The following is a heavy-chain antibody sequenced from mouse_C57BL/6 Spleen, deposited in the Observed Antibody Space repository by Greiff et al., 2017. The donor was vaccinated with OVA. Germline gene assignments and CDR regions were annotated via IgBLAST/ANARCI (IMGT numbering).Heavy chain of an antibody. J-gene: IGHJ4*01. CDR1: GFTFTSYW. CDR2: IYPSDSET. CDR3: ARSGYGNWGDY. Sequence: QVQLKQPGAELVRPGSSVKLSCKASGFTFTSYWMDWVKQRPGQGLEWIGNIYPSDSETHYNQKFKDKATLTVDKSSSTAYMQLSSLTSEDSAVYYCARSGYGNWGDYWGQGTSVTVSS. V-gene: IGHV1-61*01. D-gene: IGHD2-1*01.